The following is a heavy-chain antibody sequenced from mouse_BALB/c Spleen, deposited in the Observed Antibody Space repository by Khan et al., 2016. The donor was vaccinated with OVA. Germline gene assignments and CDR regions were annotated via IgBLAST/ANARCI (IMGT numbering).Heavy chain of an antibody. D-gene: IGHD2-4*01. Sequence: QVQLKQSGPELVKPGASVRISCKASGYTFTTYYIHWVKQRPGQGLEWIGWIYPGSFNTNYNEKFKDKATLTADKSSNTAYMQLSSLTSEDSAVSFSARDDYFLGDAMDYWGQGTSVTVSS. CDR1: GYTFTTYY. CDR2: IYPGSFNT. V-gene: IGHV1S56*01. CDR3: ARDDYFLGDAMDY. J-gene: IGHJ4*01.